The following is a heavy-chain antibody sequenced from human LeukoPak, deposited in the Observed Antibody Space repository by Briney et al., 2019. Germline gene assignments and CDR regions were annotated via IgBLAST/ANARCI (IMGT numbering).Heavy chain of an antibody. D-gene: IGHD3-9*01. V-gene: IGHV5-51*01. CDR3: ARSLTYYDILTGYYPNYFDY. CDR2: IYLGDSDT. CDR1: GYRFTSYW. J-gene: IGHJ4*02. Sequence: AGESLKISCKGSGYRFTSYWIGWVRQMPGKGLGWMGIIYLGDSDTRYSPSFQGQVTISADKSISAAYLQWSSLKASDTAMYYCARSLTYYDILTGYYPNYFDYWGQGTLVTVSS.